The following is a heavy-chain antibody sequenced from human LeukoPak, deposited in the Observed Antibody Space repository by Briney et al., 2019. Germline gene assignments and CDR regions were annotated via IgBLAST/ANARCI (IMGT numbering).Heavy chain of an antibody. V-gene: IGHV3-30-3*01. J-gene: IGHJ4*02. D-gene: IGHD3-10*01. CDR2: ISYDGSKK. CDR3: ARDFGAGWEEPKYSFDY. CDR1: GFTFSSYP. Sequence: GGSLRLSCAASGFTFSSYPLHWVRQVPGKGLEWVAVISYDGSKKYYADSVKGRFTISRDNSKNTLYLQMNSLKPEDTAVCYCARDFGAGWEEPKYSFDYWGQGILVTVSS.